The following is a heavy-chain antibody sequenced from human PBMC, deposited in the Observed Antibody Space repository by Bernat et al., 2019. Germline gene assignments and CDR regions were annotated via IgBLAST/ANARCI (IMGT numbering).Heavy chain of an antibody. CDR3: AREIPDCSGGSCYRKFDY. CDR2: IWYDGSNK. Sequence: QVQVVESGGGVVQPGRSLRLSCEASKFTFSSYGMHWVRQAPGKGLEWVAVIWYDGSNKYYADSVKGRFTISRDNSKNTLYLQMNSLRAEDTAVYYCAREIPDCSGGSCYRKFDYWGQGTLVTVSS. CDR1: KFTFSSYG. V-gene: IGHV3-33*01. D-gene: IGHD2-15*01. J-gene: IGHJ4*02.